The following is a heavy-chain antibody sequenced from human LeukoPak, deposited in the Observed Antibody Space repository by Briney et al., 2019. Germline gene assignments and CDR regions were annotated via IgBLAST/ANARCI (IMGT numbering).Heavy chain of an antibody. V-gene: IGHV4-39*01. CDR2: IYYNGST. CDR1: GGSISSSSYY. Sequence: SETLSLTCTVSGGSISSSSYYWGWIRQPPGKGLEWIGSIYYNGSTYYNPSLKSRVTISVDTSKNQFSLKLSSVTAADTAVYYCARRLYSSDFDYWGQGSLVTVSS. CDR3: ARRLYSSDFDY. D-gene: IGHD6-25*01. J-gene: IGHJ4*02.